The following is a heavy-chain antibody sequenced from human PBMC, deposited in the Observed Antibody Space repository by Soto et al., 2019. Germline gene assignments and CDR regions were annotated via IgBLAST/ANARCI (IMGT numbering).Heavy chain of an antibody. CDR3: AREEEHCTNGVCPYNWFDP. Sequence: QVQLVQSGAEVKKPGASVKVSCKASGYTFTSYGISWVRQAPGQGLEWMGWISAYNGNTNYAQKLQGRVTMTTDTSTSTAYMELRSLRSDDTAVYYCAREEEHCTNGVCPYNWFDPWGQGTLVTVSS. V-gene: IGHV1-18*01. D-gene: IGHD2-8*01. CDR2: ISAYNGNT. CDR1: GYTFTSYG. J-gene: IGHJ5*02.